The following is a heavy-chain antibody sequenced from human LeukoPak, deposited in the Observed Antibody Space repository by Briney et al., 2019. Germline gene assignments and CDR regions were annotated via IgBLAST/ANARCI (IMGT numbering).Heavy chain of an antibody. D-gene: IGHD3-22*01. Sequence: PSETLSLTCTVSGGSISSYYWSWIRQPPGKGLEWIGYIYYSGSTNYNPSLKSRVTISVDTSKNQFSLKLSSVTAADTAVYYCARVSGGYSVYYMHVWGKGTTVTVSS. V-gene: IGHV4-59*01. CDR2: IYYSGST. CDR1: GGSISSYY. J-gene: IGHJ6*03. CDR3: ARVSGGYSVYYMHV.